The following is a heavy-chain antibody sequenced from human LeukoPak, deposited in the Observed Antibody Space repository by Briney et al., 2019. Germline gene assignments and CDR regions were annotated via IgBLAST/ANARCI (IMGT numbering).Heavy chain of an antibody. Sequence: PGGSLRLSCAASGFTFNSYSMNWVRQAPGKGLEWVSYISSSGSSIYYADSVKGRFTISRDSAENSLNLQMNSLRAEDTAVYYCARGDNWNSYYYYYMDVWGKGTTVTVFS. D-gene: IGHD1-7*01. CDR1: GFTFNSYS. CDR2: ISSSGSSI. V-gene: IGHV3-48*04. CDR3: ARGDNWNSYYYYYMDV. J-gene: IGHJ6*03.